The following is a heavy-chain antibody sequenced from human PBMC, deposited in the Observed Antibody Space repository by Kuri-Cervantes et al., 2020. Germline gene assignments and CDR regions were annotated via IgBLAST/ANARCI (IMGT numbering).Heavy chain of an antibody. CDR2: IQGDGTTT. Sequence: GESLKISCAASGCTFSSYWMHWVRQAPGKGLVWVSGIQGDGTTTRYADSVKGRFTISRDNAKKSLYLQMNSLRVEDTAVYYCASYNWNYDFDPWGQGTLVTVSS. D-gene: IGHD1-7*01. V-gene: IGHV3-74*01. CDR1: GCTFSSYW. J-gene: IGHJ5*02. CDR3: ASYNWNYDFDP.